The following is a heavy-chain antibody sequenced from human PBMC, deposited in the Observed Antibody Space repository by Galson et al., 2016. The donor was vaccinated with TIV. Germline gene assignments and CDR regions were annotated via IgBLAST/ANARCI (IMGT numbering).Heavy chain of an antibody. D-gene: IGHD3-16*01. Sequence: SVKVSCKASGYTFPPYGITWVRQAPGQGLEWLGWISAQSGDRKLAQKFQGRLTLTRDTSTSTVYFELSSLTSEDTALYYCASPHSGSYDFDYWGQGTLVTVSS. CDR1: GYTFPPYG. J-gene: IGHJ4*02. CDR3: ASPHSGSYDFDY. V-gene: IGHV1-18*01. CDR2: ISAQSGDR.